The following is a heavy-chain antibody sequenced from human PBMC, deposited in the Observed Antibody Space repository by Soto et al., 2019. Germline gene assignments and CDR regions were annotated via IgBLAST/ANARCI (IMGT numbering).Heavy chain of an antibody. CDR1: GGTFSSYA. D-gene: IGHD6-13*01. CDR3: ARGRKYSSTYYPGARDYYYYGMDV. CDR2: IIPIFGTA. Sequence: QVQLVQSGAEVKKPGSSVKVSCKASGGTFSSYAISWVRQAPGQGLEWMGGIIPIFGTANYAQKFQGRVTITADESTSTAYMELSSLRSEDTAVYYCARGRKYSSTYYPGARDYYYYGMDVWGQGTTVTVSS. J-gene: IGHJ6*02. V-gene: IGHV1-69*01.